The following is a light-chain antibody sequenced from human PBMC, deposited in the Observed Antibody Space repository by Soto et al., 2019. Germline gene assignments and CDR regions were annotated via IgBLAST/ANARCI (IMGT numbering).Light chain of an antibody. CDR1: SSSIGAGYD. Sequence: QSVLTQPPSVSGAPGQRVTISCTGSSSSIGAGYDVHWYQQLPRTAPKLLIYSNSNRPSGVPDRFSGSKSGTSASLAITGLQAEDEADYYCQSYDSSLSGSRVFGGGPKLTVL. CDR2: SNS. CDR3: QSYDSSLSGSRV. V-gene: IGLV1-40*01. J-gene: IGLJ2*01.